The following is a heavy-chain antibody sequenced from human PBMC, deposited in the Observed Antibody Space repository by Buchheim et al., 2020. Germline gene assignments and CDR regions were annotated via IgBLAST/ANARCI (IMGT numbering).Heavy chain of an antibody. CDR3: ATTLNSNPGY. CDR2: ISNSGGST. J-gene: IGHJ4*02. CDR1: GFTFSTYA. Sequence: EVQLLESGGGLVQPGGSLRLSCAASGFTFSTYAMSWVRQAPGKGLEWVSGISNSGGSTFYADSVKGRFTISRDNSKNMLYLQMSSLRAEDTAVYYCATTLNSNPGYWGQGTL. V-gene: IGHV3-23*01. D-gene: IGHD4-11*01.